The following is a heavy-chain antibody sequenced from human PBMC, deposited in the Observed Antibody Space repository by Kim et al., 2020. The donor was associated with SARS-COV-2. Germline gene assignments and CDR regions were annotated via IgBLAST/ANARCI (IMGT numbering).Heavy chain of an antibody. D-gene: IGHD3-10*01. CDR1: GFTFSDYD. V-gene: IGHV3-11*01. J-gene: IGHJ4*03. CDR3: ARVPFGDLSPYYFDL. CDR2: ISRSGGYV. Sequence: GGSLRLSCAASGFTFSDYDMTWIRHAPGKGLEWVSYISRSGGYVNYADSVKGRFTISRDNAKNSLYLQMSSLRAEDTALYYCARVPFGDLSPYYFDLWGQGTLVTVSS.